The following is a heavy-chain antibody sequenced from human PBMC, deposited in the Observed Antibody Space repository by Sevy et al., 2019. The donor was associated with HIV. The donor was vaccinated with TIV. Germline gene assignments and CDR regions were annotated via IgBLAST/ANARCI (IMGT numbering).Heavy chain of an antibody. Sequence: GGSLRLSCAASGFTFRNFVMSWVRQAPGKGLEWVSTISGTGANTYYADSVKGRFTISRDNSKNTLDLQLNSLRAEDTAIYFCAKDPIAASGPATFDVWGQGTMVTVSS. CDR2: ISGTGANT. J-gene: IGHJ3*01. CDR3: AKDPIAASGPATFDV. V-gene: IGHV3-23*01. CDR1: GFTFRNFV. D-gene: IGHD6-25*01.